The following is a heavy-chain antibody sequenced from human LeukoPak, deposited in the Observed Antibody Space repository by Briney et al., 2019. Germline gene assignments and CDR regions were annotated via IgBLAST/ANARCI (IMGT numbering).Heavy chain of an antibody. CDR3: ARGHRDYYYDMGYFDY. CDR1: GGSISSSNW. D-gene: IGHD3-22*01. J-gene: IGHJ4*02. V-gene: IGHV4-4*02. Sequence: SETLSLTCAVSGGSISSSNWWSWVRQPPGKGLEWIGEIYHSGSTNYNPSLKSRVTISVDKSKNQFSLKLSSVTAADTAVYYCARGHRDYYYDMGYFDYWGQGTLVTVSS. CDR2: IYHSGST.